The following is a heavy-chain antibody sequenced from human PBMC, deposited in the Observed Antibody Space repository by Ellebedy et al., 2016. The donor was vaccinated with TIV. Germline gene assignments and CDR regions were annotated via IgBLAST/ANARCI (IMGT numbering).Heavy chain of an antibody. CDR1: GGSISSSSYY. CDR3: ARQKRSDRVTLMSFDT. J-gene: IGHJ4*02. D-gene: IGHD3-16*01. V-gene: IGHV4-39*01. CDR2: IHYRGST. Sequence: MPSETLSLTCTVSGGSISSSSYYWGWTRQPPGKGLDWIGSIHYRGSTYYNPSLKSRVTISVDTSKNQFSLKLSFVTAADTVVYYCARQKRSDRVTLMSFDTWGRGTLVTVSS.